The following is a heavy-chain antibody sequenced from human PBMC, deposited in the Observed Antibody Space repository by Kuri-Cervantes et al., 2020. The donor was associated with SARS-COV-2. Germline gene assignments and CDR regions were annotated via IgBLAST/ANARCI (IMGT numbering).Heavy chain of an antibody. CDR3: ARNGHERYYDFWSGYTPFVY. Sequence: GESLKISCAASGFTVSSYAMHWVRQAPGKGLEWVSSISSAGTYIHYADPVKGRFTISRDIPKNSLFLEMNSLRAEDTAVYYCARNGHERYYDFWSGYTPFVYWGQGTLVTVSS. CDR1: GFTVSSYA. V-gene: IGHV3-21*01. D-gene: IGHD3-3*01. CDR2: ISSAGTYI. J-gene: IGHJ4*02.